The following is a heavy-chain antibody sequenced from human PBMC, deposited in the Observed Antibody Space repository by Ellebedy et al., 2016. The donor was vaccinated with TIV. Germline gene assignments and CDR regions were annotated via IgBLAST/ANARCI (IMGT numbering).Heavy chain of an antibody. CDR3: ARHGDLHYDILTGLDSNPFDY. D-gene: IGHD3-9*01. J-gene: IGHJ4*02. V-gene: IGHV4-59*08. Sequence: SETLSLXCTVSGGSISSYYWSWIRQPPGKGLEWIGYIYYSGSTNYNPSLKSRVTISVDTSKNQFSLKLSSVTAADTAVYYCARHGDLHYDILTGLDSNPFDYWGQGTLVTVSS. CDR2: IYYSGST. CDR1: GGSISSYY.